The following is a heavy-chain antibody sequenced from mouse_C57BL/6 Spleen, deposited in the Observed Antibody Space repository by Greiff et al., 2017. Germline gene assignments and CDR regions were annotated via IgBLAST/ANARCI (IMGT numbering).Heavy chain of an antibody. J-gene: IGHJ3*01. D-gene: IGHD2-4*01. CDR2: IDPETGGT. Sequence: QVQLQQSGAELVRPWASVTLSCTASGYTFTDYEMHWVKQTPVHGLAWIGAIDPETGGTAYNQKFNGKAILTADKSSSTAYMELRILTSEDSAVYYSTRDYDVAWLAYWGQGTLVTVSA. V-gene: IGHV1-15*01. CDR3: TRDYDVAWLAY. CDR1: GYTFTDYE.